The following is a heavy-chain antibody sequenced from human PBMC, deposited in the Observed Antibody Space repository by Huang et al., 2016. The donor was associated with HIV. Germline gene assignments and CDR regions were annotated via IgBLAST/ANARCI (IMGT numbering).Heavy chain of an antibody. D-gene: IGHD3-22*01. CDR2: INRDVPNI. CDR1: GFTFNSYW. V-gene: IGHV3-74*01. Sequence: EVQLVQSGGGLVRPGGSLRLSCEASGFTFNSYWMHWVRQAPGKGLVWVTCINRDVPNITYADSVKGRFTISRDNARNTVYLQMRSLRAEDTAVYFCAREGDYYYDTFDKWGLGTMVTVSS. J-gene: IGHJ3*02. CDR3: AREGDYYYDTFDK.